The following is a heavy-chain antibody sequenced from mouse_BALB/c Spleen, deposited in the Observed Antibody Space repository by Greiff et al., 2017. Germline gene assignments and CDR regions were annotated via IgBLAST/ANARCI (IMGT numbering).Heavy chain of an antibody. D-gene: IGHD1-1*01. V-gene: IGHV5-6-5*01. CDR3: ARVHYYGSSLYAMDY. J-gene: IGHJ4*01. Sequence: EVQRVESGGGLVKPGGSLKLSCAASGFTFSSYAMSWVRQTPEKRLEWVASISSGGSTYYPDSVKGRFTISRDNARNILYLQMSSLRSEDTAMYYCARVHYYGSSLYAMDYWGQGTSVTVSS. CDR2: ISSGGST. CDR1: GFTFSSYA.